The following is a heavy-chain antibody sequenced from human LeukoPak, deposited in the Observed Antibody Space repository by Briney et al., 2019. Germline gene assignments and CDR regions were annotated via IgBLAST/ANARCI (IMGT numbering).Heavy chain of an antibody. CDR1: GFTFSSYG. J-gene: IGHJ4*02. V-gene: IGHV3-30*18. Sequence: GGSLRLSCAASGFTFSSYGMHWVRQAPGKGLEWVAVISYDGSNKYYADSVEGRFTISRDNSKNTLYLQMNSLRAEDTAVYYCAKARFRWELTTLFDYWGQGTLVTVSS. D-gene: IGHD1-26*01. CDR2: ISYDGSNK. CDR3: AKARFRWELTTLFDY.